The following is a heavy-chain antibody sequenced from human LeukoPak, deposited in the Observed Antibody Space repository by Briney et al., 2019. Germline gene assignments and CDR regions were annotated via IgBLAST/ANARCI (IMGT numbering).Heavy chain of an antibody. CDR2: ISSSGSTI. CDR3: ARRTGDSYYFDY. J-gene: IGHJ4*02. CDR1: GFTFSDYY. D-gene: IGHD1-26*01. Sequence: RGSLRLSCAAPGFTFSDYYMSWIPQAPGKGLEWVSYISSSGSTIYYTDSVKSRFTISRDYVKKSLYLQMNSLRAEDTAVYYCARRTGDSYYFDYWGQGTLVTVSS. V-gene: IGHV3-11*01.